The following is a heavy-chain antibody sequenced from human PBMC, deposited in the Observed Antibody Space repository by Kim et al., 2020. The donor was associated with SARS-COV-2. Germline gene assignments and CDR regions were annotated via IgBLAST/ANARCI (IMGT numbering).Heavy chain of an antibody. V-gene: IGHV4-4*02. CDR3: ARGYYDSIVAFDI. J-gene: IGHJ3*02. D-gene: IGHD3-22*01. Sequence: NPSLKSRVTISVDKSKNQFSLKLSSVTAADTAVYYCARGYYDSIVAFDIWGQGTMVTVSS.